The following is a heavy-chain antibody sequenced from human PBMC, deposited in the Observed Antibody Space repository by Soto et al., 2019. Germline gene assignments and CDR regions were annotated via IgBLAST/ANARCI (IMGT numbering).Heavy chain of an antibody. V-gene: IGHV4-31*03. Sequence: SETLSLSCTVSGGYIISGGYYWSWIRKHPGKGLEWIGYIYYSGSTYYNPSLKSRVTISVDTSKNQFSLKLSSVTAADTAVDYCARAEKQLPPNWFDPWGQGTLVTVSS. CDR2: IYYSGST. D-gene: IGHD6-13*01. CDR1: GGYIISGGYY. CDR3: ARAEKQLPPNWFDP. J-gene: IGHJ5*02.